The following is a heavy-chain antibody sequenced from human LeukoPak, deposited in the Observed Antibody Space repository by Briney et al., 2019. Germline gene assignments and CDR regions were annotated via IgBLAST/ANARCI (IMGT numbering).Heavy chain of an antibody. J-gene: IGHJ4*02. CDR3: VKGRISEDGLDF. D-gene: IGHD6-13*01. V-gene: IGHV3-23*01. Sequence: GGSLRLSCAASGFTFSRSAMTWVRQTPGKGLDWVSSICSSGNTYCADSVKGRFTISRDNSKNMLYLQMNSLRAEDTAVYYCVKGRISEDGLDFWGQGTLVTVPS. CDR1: GFTFSRSA. CDR2: ICSSGNT.